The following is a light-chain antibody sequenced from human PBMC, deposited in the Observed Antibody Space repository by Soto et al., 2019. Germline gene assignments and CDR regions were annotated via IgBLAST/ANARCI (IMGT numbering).Light chain of an antibody. CDR1: NSDIGFYNY. CDR2: EVA. CDR3: SSYTSSSTLV. J-gene: IGLJ1*01. V-gene: IGLV2-14*01. Sequence: QSVLTQPASVSGSPGQSITISCTGTNSDIGFYNYVSWYQQHPGEAPKLIIYEVAKRPSGVSSRFSGSKSGNTASLTISGLQAEDEADYHCSSYTSSSTLVFGTGTKVTVL.